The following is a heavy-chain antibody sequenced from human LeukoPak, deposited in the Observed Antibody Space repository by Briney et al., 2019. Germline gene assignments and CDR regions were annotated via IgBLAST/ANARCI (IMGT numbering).Heavy chain of an antibody. Sequence: AGSLRLSCAASGFTFSDYYMSWIRQAPGKGLEWVSYISSSGSTIYYPDYAKGRFTISRDNDKNSLYLQTNSLTAEHPAVYYCATTVDTAMVNDYYHYGMDVWGQATTVTVSS. CDR1: GFTFSDYY. CDR3: ATTVDTAMVNDYYHYGMDV. V-gene: IGHV3-11*01. CDR2: ISSSGSTI. J-gene: IGHJ6*02. D-gene: IGHD5-18*01.